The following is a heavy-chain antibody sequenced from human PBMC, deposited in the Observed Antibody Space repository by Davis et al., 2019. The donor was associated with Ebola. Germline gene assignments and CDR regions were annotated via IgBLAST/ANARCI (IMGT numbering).Heavy chain of an antibody. CDR1: GYSISSGYY. D-gene: IGHD3-22*01. CDR3: ARYATYYYDSSGSKNAFDI. CDR2: IYHSGST. J-gene: IGHJ3*02. V-gene: IGHV4-38-2*02. Sequence: GSLRLSCTVSGYSISSGYYWGWIRQPPGKGLEWIGSIYHSGSTYYNPSLKSRVTISVDTSKNQFSLKLSSVTAADTAVYYCARYATYYYDSSGSKNAFDIWGQGTMVTVSS.